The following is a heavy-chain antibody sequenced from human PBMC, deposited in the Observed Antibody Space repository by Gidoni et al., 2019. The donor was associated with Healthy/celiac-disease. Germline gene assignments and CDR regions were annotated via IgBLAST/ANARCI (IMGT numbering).Heavy chain of an antibody. J-gene: IGHJ6*02. Sequence: QVQLVESGGGVVQPGRSLRLSCAASGFTFSSYAMHWVRQAPGKGLEWVAVISYDGSNKYYADSVKGRFTISRDNSKNTLYLQMNSLRAEDTAVYYCARGGGGYDHYYYYGMDVWGQGTTVTVSS. CDR3: ARGGGGYDHYYYYGMDV. D-gene: IGHD5-12*01. CDR1: GFTFSSYA. V-gene: IGHV3-30-3*01. CDR2: ISYDGSNK.